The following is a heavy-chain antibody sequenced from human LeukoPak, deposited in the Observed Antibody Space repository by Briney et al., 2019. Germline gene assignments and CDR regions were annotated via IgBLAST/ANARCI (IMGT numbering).Heavy chain of an antibody. D-gene: IGHD2-2*02. CDR3: ARECGTSCYKRGFDY. CDR1: GGTFSSYA. V-gene: IGHV1-69*05. Sequence: VASVKVSCKASGGTFSSYAISWVRQAPGQGLEWMGGIIPIFGTANYAQKFQGRVTITTDESTSTAYMELSSLRSEDTAVYYCARECGTSCYKRGFDYWGQGTLVTVSS. J-gene: IGHJ4*02. CDR2: IIPIFGTA.